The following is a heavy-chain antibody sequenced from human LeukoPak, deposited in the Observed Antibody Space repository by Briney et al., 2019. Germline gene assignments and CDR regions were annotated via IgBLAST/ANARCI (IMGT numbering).Heavy chain of an antibody. CDR2: IYYSGST. CDR1: GGSISSYY. D-gene: IGHD6-25*01. J-gene: IGHJ3*02. V-gene: IGHV4-59*01. Sequence: SETLSLTCTVSGGSISSYYWSWIREPPGKGLEWIGYIYYSGSTNYNPSLKSRVTISVDTSKNQFSLKLSSVTAADTAVYYCARGRGAFDIWGQGTMVTVSS. CDR3: ARGRGAFDI.